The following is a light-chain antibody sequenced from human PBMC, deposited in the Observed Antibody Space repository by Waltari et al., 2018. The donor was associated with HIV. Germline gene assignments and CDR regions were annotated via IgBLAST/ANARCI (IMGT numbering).Light chain of an antibody. CDR2: DVS. CDR3: LQYDDLPLT. J-gene: IGKJ4*01. V-gene: IGKV1-33*01. CDR1: QHIATN. Sequence: LSASVGDRVTITCQASQHIATNLNWFQQKPGKAPKLLIYDVSKLETGVPSRFTGGGSGATFTFTITSLRPEDIATYYCLQYDDLPLTFGGGTKVELK.